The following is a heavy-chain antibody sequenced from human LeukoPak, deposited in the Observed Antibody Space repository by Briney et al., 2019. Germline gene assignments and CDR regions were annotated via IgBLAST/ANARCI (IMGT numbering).Heavy chain of an antibody. CDR3: ASMKTITTLDY. J-gene: IGHJ4*02. CDR1: GGSISSGDYY. CDR2: IYYSGST. Sequence: PSETLSLTCTVSGGSISSGDYYWSWIRQPPGKGLEWIGYIYYSGSTYYNPSLKSRVTISVDTSKNQFSLKLSSVTAADTAVYYCASMKTITTLDYWGQGTLVTVSS. D-gene: IGHD1-20*01. V-gene: IGHV4-30-4*02.